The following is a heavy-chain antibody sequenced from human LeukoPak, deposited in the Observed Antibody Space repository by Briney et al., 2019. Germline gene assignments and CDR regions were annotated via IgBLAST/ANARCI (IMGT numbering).Heavy chain of an antibody. CDR3: AKDRAFVRGGTFAY. CDR2: ISGSGDST. CDR1: GFTFSTFA. J-gene: IGHJ4*02. V-gene: IGHV3-23*01. D-gene: IGHD3-10*01. Sequence: GGSLRLSCGASGFTFSTFAMTWVRQAPGKGLEWVSGISGSGDSTDYADPVKGRFTISRDNSKNTLSLQMNNLGDEDTAVYYCAKDRAFVRGGTFAYWGQGAMVTVSS.